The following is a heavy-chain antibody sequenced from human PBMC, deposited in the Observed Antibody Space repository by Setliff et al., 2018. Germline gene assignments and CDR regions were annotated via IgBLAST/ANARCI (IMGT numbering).Heavy chain of an antibody. V-gene: IGHV3-23*01. Sequence: PGGSLRLSCAASGFTFSSYAMSWVRQAPGKGLEWVSAISGSGGSTYYADSVKGRFTISRDNSKNTLYLQMNSLRAEDTAVYYCAKDPNYYDSSGYPGYFDYWGQGTLVTVS. CDR3: AKDPNYYDSSGYPGYFDY. CDR2: ISGSGGST. D-gene: IGHD3-22*01. CDR1: GFTFSSYA. J-gene: IGHJ4*02.